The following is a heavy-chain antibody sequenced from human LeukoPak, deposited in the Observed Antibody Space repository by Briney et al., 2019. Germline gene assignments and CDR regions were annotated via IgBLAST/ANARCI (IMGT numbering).Heavy chain of an antibody. D-gene: IGHD4-17*01. CDR2: ISGSGGST. CDR1: GFTFSSYA. J-gene: IGHJ4*02. CDR3: ARDRYGDYAIDS. Sequence: RSGGSLRLSCAASGFTFSSYAMSWVRQARGKGLEWVSAISGSGGSTYYADSVKGRFTISIDNANNSLYLQMNSLRAEDTAVYYCARDRYGDYAIDSWGQGTLVTVSS. V-gene: IGHV3-23*01.